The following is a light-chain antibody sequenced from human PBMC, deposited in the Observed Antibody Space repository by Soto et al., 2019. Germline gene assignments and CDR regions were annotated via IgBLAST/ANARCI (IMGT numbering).Light chain of an antibody. J-gene: IGLJ2*01. CDR2: DDN. CDR1: NIEIKS. Sequence: SYELTQPPAVSVAPGQTANITCGGNNIEIKSVQWYQQKPGQAPVLVVYDDNDRPSGVPERYSGSSSGNTASLTISRVEAGDEAAYYCQVWHSLAGVFGGGTKLTVL. V-gene: IGLV3-21*02. CDR3: QVWHSLAGV.